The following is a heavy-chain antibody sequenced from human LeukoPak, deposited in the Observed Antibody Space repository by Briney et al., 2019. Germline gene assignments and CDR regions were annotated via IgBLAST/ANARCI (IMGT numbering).Heavy chain of an antibody. CDR2: ISYDGSNK. V-gene: IGHV3-30*03. CDR3: ARVGTGFFDC. D-gene: IGHD7-27*01. Sequence: GGSLRLSCAASGFTFSSYGMHWVRQAPGKGLEWVAVISYDGSNKYYADSVKGRFTISRDNAKNSLYLQMNSLRAEDTAVYYCARVGTGFFDCWGQGTLVTVSS. CDR1: GFTFSSYG. J-gene: IGHJ4*02.